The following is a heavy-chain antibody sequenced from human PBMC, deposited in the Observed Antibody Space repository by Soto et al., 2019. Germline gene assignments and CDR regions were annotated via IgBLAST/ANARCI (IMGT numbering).Heavy chain of an antibody. J-gene: IGHJ3*02. CDR1: GFTFSSYA. CDR2: ISYDGSNK. Sequence: QVQLVESGGGVVQPGRSLRLSCAASGFTFSSYAMHWVRQAPGKGLEWVAVISYDGSNKYYADSVKGRFTISRDNSKNTRYLQMNSLRAEDTAVYYCAREPPTYYYDSSGDDDAFDIWGQGTMVTVSS. V-gene: IGHV3-30-3*01. D-gene: IGHD3-22*01. CDR3: AREPPTYYYDSSGDDDAFDI.